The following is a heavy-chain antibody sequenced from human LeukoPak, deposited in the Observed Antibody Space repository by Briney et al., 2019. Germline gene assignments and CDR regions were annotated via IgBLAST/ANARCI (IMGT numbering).Heavy chain of an antibody. J-gene: IGHJ4*02. Sequence: GGSLRLSCAASGFTFSSYWMSWVRQAPGKGLEWVANIKQDGSEKYYVDSVKGRFTISRDNAKNSLYLQMNSLRAEDTAVYYCARAPLMITFGGVTYYFDYWGQGTLVTVSS. CDR3: ARAPLMITFGGVTYYFDY. CDR1: GFTFSSYW. D-gene: IGHD3-16*01. CDR2: IKQDGSEK. V-gene: IGHV3-7*01.